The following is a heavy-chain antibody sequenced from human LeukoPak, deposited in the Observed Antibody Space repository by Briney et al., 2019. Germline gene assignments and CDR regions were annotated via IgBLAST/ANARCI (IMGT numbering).Heavy chain of an antibody. CDR2: IYYSGST. D-gene: IGHD2-2*01. J-gene: IGHJ4*02. Sequence: KPSETLSLTCTVSGGSISSGDYYWSWIRQPPGKGLGWIGYIYYSGSTYYNPSLKSRVTISVDTSKNQFSLKLSSVTAADTAVYYCASELVVPAALADYWGQGTLVTVSS. V-gene: IGHV4-30-4*08. CDR3: ASELVVPAALADY. CDR1: GGSISSGDYY.